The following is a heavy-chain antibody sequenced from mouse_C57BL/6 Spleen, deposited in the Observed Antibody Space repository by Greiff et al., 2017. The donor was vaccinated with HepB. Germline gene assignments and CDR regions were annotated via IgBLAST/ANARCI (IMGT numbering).Heavy chain of an antibody. CDR1: GFTFSDYG. D-gene: IGHD4-1*01. V-gene: IGHV5-17*01. CDR2: ISSGSSTI. Sequence: EVKLVESGGGLVKPGGSLKLSCAASGFTFSDYGMHWVRQAPEKGLEWVAYISSGSSTIYYADTVKGRFTISRDNAKNTLFLQMTSLRSEDTAMYYCARANWDGAYWGQGTLVTVSA. J-gene: IGHJ3*01. CDR3: ARANWDGAY.